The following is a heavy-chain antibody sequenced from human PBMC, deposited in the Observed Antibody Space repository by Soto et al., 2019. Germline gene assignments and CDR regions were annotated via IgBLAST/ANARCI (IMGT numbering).Heavy chain of an antibody. CDR1: GYTFTCYV. J-gene: IGHJ6*02. CDR2: ISAYNGNT. V-gene: IGHV1-18*01. CDR3: VRPVFWCAPTAGVMYF. D-gene: IGHD2-21*01. Sequence: SVKPSSKASGYTFTCYVITWVRQAPGQGLECIGWISAYNGNTDYAQKLQGRVTMTTDTSTITAYMELRSLRSDDTAVYYCVRPVFWCAPTAGVMYFCGQRTTVIDSS.